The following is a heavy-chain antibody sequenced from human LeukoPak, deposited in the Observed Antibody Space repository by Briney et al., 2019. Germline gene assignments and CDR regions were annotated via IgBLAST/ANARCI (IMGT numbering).Heavy chain of an antibody. J-gene: IGHJ4*02. Sequence: SVNVSCKASGGTFSSYAISWVRQAPGQGLEWMGGIIPIFGTANYAQKFQGRVTITADEYTSTAYMELSSLRSEDTAVYYCARAGGGYSYGYSDYWGQGTLVTVSS. CDR1: GGTFSSYA. CDR2: IIPIFGTA. CDR3: ARAGGGYSYGYSDY. V-gene: IGHV1-69*13. D-gene: IGHD5-18*01.